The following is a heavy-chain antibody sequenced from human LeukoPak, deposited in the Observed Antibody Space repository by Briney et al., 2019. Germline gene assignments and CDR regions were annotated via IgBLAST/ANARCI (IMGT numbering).Heavy chain of an antibody. V-gene: IGHV3-30*02. CDR1: GFTFSSYG. D-gene: IGHD1-7*01. CDR3: ARTTTFDY. J-gene: IGHJ4*02. CDR2: IPYDGSNE. Sequence: GGSLRLSCAASGFTFSSYGMHWVRQAPGKGLEWVAFIPYDGSNEYYADSVKGRFTTSRDNSKNTLSLQMNSLRPEDTAVYYCARTTTFDYWGQGTLATVSS.